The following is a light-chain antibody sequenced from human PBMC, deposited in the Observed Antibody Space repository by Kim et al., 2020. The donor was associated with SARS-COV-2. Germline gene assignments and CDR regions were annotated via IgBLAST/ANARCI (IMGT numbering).Light chain of an antibody. Sequence: EIVMTQSPATLSVSPGDRVTLSCRASQSVSSSLAWYQQIPGQAPRLLIYGASSRARGVPDRFSGSGSGTDFTLTISSLQSEDFAVYYCQQYHNWPPRTFGQGTKLEIK. V-gene: IGKV3-15*01. J-gene: IGKJ2*01. CDR2: GAS. CDR1: QSVSSS. CDR3: QQYHNWPPRT.